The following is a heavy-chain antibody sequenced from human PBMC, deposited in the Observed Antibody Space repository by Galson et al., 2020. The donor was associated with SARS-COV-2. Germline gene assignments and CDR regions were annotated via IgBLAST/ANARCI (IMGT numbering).Heavy chain of an antibody. CDR2: VYYTGST. J-gene: IGHJ4*02. V-gene: IGHV4-59*01. CDR3: ARAYSGSPANRQLDY. CDR1: GGSMSPYY. Sequence: SETLSLTCTVSGGSMSPYYWNWIRKSPGKGLEWIGYVYYTGSTKSNPSLSSRATISLDTSKNQFSLSLRSVTAADTAVYYCARAYSGSPANRQLDYWGQGALVTVSS. D-gene: IGHD1-26*01.